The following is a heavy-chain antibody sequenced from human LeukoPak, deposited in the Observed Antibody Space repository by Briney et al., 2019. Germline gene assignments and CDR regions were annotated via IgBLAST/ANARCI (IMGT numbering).Heavy chain of an antibody. J-gene: IGHJ4*02. CDR1: GFTFSSYA. CDR2: ISGSGGST. Sequence: GGSLRLSCAASGFTFSSYAMSWVRQAPGKGLQRVSAISGSGGSTYYADSVKGRFTISRDNSKNTLYLQMNSLRAEDTAVYYCAKDIGSFPYSFDYWGQGTMVTVSS. V-gene: IGHV3-23*01. D-gene: IGHD6-13*01. CDR3: AKDIGSFPYSFDY.